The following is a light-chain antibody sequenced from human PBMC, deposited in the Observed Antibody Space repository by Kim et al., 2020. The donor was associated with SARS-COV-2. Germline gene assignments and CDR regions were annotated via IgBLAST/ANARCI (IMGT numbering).Light chain of an antibody. CDR3: HQYNNWPHS. CDR2: GAS. V-gene: IGKV3-15*01. J-gene: IGKJ2*03. CDR1: QSVSNN. Sequence: EIVMTQSPATLSVSPGERATLSCRASQSVSNNLAWYQQKPGQAPRLLIYGASIRATGVPTRFSGSGSEIEFTLIISSLQYEDFAVYYCHQYNNWPHSLGLGTKLEI.